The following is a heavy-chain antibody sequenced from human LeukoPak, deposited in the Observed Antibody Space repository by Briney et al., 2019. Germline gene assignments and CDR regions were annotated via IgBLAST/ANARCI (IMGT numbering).Heavy chain of an antibody. CDR3: AKDGGINYYGSGSYYPQAYYYGMDV. CDR1: GFTFDDYA. CDR2: ISWNSGSI. D-gene: IGHD3-10*01. V-gene: IGHV3-9*01. Sequence: SLRLSCAASGFTFDDYAMHWVRQAPGKGLEWVSGISWNSGSIGYADSVKGRFTISRDNAKNSLYLQMNSLRAEDTALYYCAKDGGINYYGSGSYYPQAYYYGMDVWGQGTTVTVSS. J-gene: IGHJ6*02.